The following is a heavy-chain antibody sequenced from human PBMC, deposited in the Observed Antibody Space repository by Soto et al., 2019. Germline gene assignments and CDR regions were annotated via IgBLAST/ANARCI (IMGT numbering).Heavy chain of an antibody. CDR2: INAGNGNT. V-gene: IGHV1-3*01. D-gene: IGHD5-12*01. CDR3: ARVSGYSLPDY. J-gene: IGHJ4*02. Sequence: ASVKVSCKASGYTFTNYATHWVRQAPGQRLEWMGWINAGNGNTKYSQKFQGRVTITRDTSASTAYMELSSLRSEDTALYYCARVSGYSLPDYWGQGTLVTVSS. CDR1: GYTFTNYA.